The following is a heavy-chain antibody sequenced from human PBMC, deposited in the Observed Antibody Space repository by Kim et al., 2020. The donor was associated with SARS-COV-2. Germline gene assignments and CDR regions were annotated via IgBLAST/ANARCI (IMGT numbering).Heavy chain of an antibody. Sequence: SETLSLTCTVSGVSLNNDDFFWNWLRQPPGKGLEWIGYINYSGTTSYNPSLKSRVTMSLDASKNRFSLTLTSVTAADTAVYYCARASYLNSWGQGTLVTVSS. CDR2: INYSGTT. J-gene: IGHJ4*02. V-gene: IGHV4-30-4*01. CDR3: ARASYLNS. CDR1: GVSLNNDDFF.